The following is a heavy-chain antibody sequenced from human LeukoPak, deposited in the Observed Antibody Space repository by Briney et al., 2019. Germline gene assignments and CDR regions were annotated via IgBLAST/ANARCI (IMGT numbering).Heavy chain of an antibody. D-gene: IGHD1-14*01. CDR2: INPNSGGT. Sequence: ASVKVSCKASGYTFTGYYMHWVRQAPGQGLEWMGWINPNSGGTNYAQKFQGRVTMTSDTSISTAYMELSRLRSDDTTVYYCARDRLTRLFFDYWGQGTLVTVSS. J-gene: IGHJ4*02. CDR1: GYTFTGYY. V-gene: IGHV1-2*02. CDR3: ARDRLTRLFFDY.